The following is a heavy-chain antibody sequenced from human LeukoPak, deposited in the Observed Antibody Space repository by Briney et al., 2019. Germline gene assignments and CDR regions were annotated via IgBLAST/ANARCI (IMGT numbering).Heavy chain of an antibody. CDR2: INPSGGST. CDR3: ARVGRFGIGAFDI. CDR1: GYTFTSYY. V-gene: IGHV1-46*01. J-gene: IGHJ3*02. D-gene: IGHD3-16*01. Sequence: GASVKVSCEASGYTFTSYYMHWVRQAPGQGLEWMGIINPSGGSTSYAQKFQGRVTMTRDMSTSTAYMELRSLRSDDTAVYYCARVGRFGIGAFDIWGQGTMVTVSS.